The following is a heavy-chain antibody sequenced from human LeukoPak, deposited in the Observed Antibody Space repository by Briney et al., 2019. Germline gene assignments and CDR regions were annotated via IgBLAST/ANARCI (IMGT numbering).Heavy chain of an antibody. CDR1: GGSFSGYY. D-gene: IGHD2-2*01. V-gene: IGHV4-34*01. CDR2: INHSGST. Sequence: SEALSLTCAVYGGSFSGYYWSWIRQPPGKGLEWIGEINHSGSTNYNPSLKSRVTISVDTSKNKFSLKLSSVTAADTAVYYCARGRVRGYCSSTSCYYYCGMDVWGQGTTVTVSS. J-gene: IGHJ6*02. CDR3: ARGRVRGYCSSTSCYYYCGMDV.